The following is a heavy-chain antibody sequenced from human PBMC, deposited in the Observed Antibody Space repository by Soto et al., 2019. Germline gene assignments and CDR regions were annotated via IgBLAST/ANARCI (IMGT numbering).Heavy chain of an antibody. J-gene: IGHJ4*02. CDR1: EFTFKNYA. Sequence: GGSLRLSCTASEFTFKNYAMSWVRQAPGKGLDWVSSISGNGATTYYADSVKGRFTISRDKSKNTVFLQMNSLSAEDTAIYYCAKDTLLIYGIQFEHLGQGTLVPVSS. CDR3: AKDTLLIYGIQFEH. V-gene: IGHV3-23*01. D-gene: IGHD3-9*01. CDR2: ISGNGATT.